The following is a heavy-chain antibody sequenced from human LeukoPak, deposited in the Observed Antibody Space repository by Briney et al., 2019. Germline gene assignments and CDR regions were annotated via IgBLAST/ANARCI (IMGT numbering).Heavy chain of an antibody. CDR1: GYTFTSYY. D-gene: IGHD2-2*01. CDR2: VNPSGGST. V-gene: IGHV1-46*01. CDR3: ARDRGYCSSTSCPYYYYYYGMDV. J-gene: IGHJ6*02. Sequence: ASVKVSCKASGYTFTSYYMHWVRQAPGQGLEWMGIVNPSGGSTSYAQKFQGRVTMTRDTSTSTVYMELSSLRSEDTAVYYCARDRGYCSSTSCPYYYYYYGMDVWGQGTTVTVSS.